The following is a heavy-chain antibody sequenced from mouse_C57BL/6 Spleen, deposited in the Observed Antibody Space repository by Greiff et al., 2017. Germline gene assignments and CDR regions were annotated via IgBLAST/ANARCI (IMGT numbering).Heavy chain of an antibody. V-gene: IGHV2-6-1*01. CDR3: SRHGGYDYDGSWFAY. Sequence: VKVEESGPGLVAPSQSLSITCTVSGFSLTSYGVHWVRQPPGKGLEWLVVIWSDGSTTYNSALKSRLSISKDNSKSQVFLKMNSLQTDDTAMYYCSRHGGYDYDGSWFAYWGQGTLVTVSA. D-gene: IGHD2-4*01. J-gene: IGHJ3*01. CDR2: IWSDGST. CDR1: GFSLTSYG.